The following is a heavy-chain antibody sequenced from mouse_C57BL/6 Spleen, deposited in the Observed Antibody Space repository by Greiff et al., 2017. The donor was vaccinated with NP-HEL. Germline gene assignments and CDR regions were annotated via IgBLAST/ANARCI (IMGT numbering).Heavy chain of an antibody. CDR1: GYAFTNYL. V-gene: IGHV1-54*01. CDR3: ARSRATVVADYAMDY. CDR2: INPGSGGT. D-gene: IGHD1-1*01. Sequence: QVQLQQSGAELVRPGTSVKVSCKASGYAFTNYLIEWVKQRPGQGLEWIGVINPGSGGTNYNEKFKGKATLTADKSSSTAYMQLSSLTSEDSAVYFWARSRATVVADYAMDYWGQGTSVTVSS. J-gene: IGHJ4*01.